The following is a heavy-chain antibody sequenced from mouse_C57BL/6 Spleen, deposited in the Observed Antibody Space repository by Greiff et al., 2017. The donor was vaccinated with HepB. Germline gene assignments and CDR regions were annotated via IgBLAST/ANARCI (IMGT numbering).Heavy chain of an antibody. CDR2: INPGSGGT. D-gene: IGHD2-1*01. V-gene: IGHV1-54*01. CDR3: ARYGIYWYFDV. Sequence: VQRVESGAELVRPGTSVKVSCKASGYAFTNYLIEWVKQRPGQGLEWIGVINPGSGGTNYNEKFKGKATLTADKSSSTAYMQLSSLTSEDSAVYFCARYGIYWYFDVWGTGTTVTVSS. CDR1: GYAFTNYL. J-gene: IGHJ1*03.